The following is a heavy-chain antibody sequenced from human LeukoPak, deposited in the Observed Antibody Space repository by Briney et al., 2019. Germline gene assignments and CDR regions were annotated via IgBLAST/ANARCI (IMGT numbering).Heavy chain of an antibody. V-gene: IGHV3-11*01. D-gene: IGHD6-13*01. CDR1: GFTFSDYY. CDR3: AREGAEGPAAGIIG. CDR2: ISSSGSTI. Sequence: SGGSLRLSCAASGFTFSDYYMSWIRQAPGKGLEWVSYISSSGSTIYYADSVKGRFTISRDNAKNSLYLQMNSLRAEDTAVYYCAREGAEGPAAGIIGWGQGTLVTVSS. J-gene: IGHJ4*02.